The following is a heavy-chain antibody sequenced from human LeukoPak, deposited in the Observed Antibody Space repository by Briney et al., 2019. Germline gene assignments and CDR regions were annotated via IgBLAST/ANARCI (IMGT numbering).Heavy chain of an antibody. V-gene: IGHV4-34*01. D-gene: IGHD2-15*01. CDR2: INHSGST. Sequence: SETLSLTCAVYGGSFSGYYWSWIRQPPGKGLEWIGEINHSGSTNYNPSLKSRVTISVDTSKNQFSLRLSSVTAADTAVYYCARVGIVVVGALPGYMDVWGKGTTVTVSS. J-gene: IGHJ6*03. CDR3: ARVGIVVVGALPGYMDV. CDR1: GGSFSGYY.